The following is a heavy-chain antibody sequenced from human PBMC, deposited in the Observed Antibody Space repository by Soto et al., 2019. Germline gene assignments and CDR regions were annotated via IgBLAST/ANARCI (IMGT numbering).Heavy chain of an antibody. CDR3: ARTVLGREVAHFDY. Sequence: QVQLQESGPGLVKPSDTLSLTCTVSGASVSSIGYYWSWVRQPPGKGLELLGYVSYRGSTNYNPSLKSRIAISLDTSKKQFSLSLSSVTAADTAVYYCARTVLGREVAHFDYWGQGTLVSVSS. D-gene: IGHD1-1*01. CDR1: GASVSSIGYY. J-gene: IGHJ4*02. CDR2: VSYRGST. V-gene: IGHV4-61*08.